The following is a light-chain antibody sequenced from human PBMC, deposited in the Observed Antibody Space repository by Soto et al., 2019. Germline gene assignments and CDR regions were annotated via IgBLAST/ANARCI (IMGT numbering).Light chain of an antibody. J-gene: IGLJ1*01. CDR3: SSYTASSTLV. V-gene: IGLV2-14*01. CDR2: EVS. CDR1: SSDVGGYNY. Sequence: QSALTQPASVSGSPGQSIIISCTGTSSDVGGYNYVSWYQQHPDKAPKLMIFEVSNRPSGASTRFSGFKSGNTAYLTISGLQAEDEADYFCSSYTASSTLVFGTGTKVTVL.